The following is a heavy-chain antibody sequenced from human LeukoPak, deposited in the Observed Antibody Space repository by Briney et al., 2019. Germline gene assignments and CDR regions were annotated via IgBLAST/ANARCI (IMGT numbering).Heavy chain of an antibody. CDR1: GGIFGSYV. CDR3: AKEGDTALVMGYFYL. CDR2: IISIFWTS. D-gene: IGHD5-18*01. J-gene: IGHJ2*01. V-gene: IGHV1-69*13. Sequence: GGSVTVSFKSSGGIFGSYVISWVGPARGQGLEWMGVIISIFWTSHYAQKFQGRLTTTADESTSTVYMEMSSLRSEDTAMYYRAKEGDTALVMGYFYLCGRGTLVTVSS.